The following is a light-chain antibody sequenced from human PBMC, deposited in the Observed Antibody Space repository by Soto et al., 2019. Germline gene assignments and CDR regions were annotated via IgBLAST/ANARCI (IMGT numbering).Light chain of an antibody. Sequence: DIQMTQSPSTLSASVGDRVTITCRASQSISSWLAWYQQKPGKAPKLLIYDASSLESGVPSRFSGSGSGTEFTLTISSLQPDDFATYYCQQYNSYSKTFVQGTKLDIK. CDR3: QQYNSYSKT. CDR2: DAS. V-gene: IGKV1-5*01. CDR1: QSISSW. J-gene: IGKJ1*01.